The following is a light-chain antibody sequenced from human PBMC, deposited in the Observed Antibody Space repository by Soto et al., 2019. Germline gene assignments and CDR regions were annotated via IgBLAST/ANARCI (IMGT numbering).Light chain of an antibody. CDR2: DVS. CDR3: QHYNSYFGT. Sequence: DIQMTQSPSTLSASVGDRVTITCRASQSISSRLAWYQQKPGKAPKLLIYDVSNLENGVPSRFSGSGSGTEFTLTISSLQPDDFATYYCQHYNSYFGTFGGGTKVGIK. CDR1: QSISSR. V-gene: IGKV1-5*01. J-gene: IGKJ4*01.